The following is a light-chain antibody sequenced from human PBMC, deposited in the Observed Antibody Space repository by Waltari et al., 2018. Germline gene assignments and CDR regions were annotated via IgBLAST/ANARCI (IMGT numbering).Light chain of an antibody. V-gene: IGKV4-1*01. CDR2: CAS. CDR3: QQYYSPPWT. J-gene: IGKJ1*01. Sequence: DIVMTQSPDSLAVSLGERATINCKSNQSVLHTSNNKNYLAWYQKKPGQPPKLLFYCASTRESGVPDRFSGSGSGTDFTLTISGLQAEDVAVYYCQQYYSPPWTFGQGTQVEIK. CDR1: QSVLHTSNNKNY.